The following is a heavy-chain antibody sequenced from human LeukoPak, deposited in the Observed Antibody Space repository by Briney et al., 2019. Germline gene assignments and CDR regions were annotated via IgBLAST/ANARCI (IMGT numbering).Heavy chain of an antibody. CDR2: ISGGSDTI. J-gene: IGHJ4*02. CDR1: GFTFSPYS. Sequence: PGGSLRLSCAASGFTFSPYSMNWVRQAPGKGLEWVSYISGGSDTISYADSVKGRFSISRDNAKNSLYLQMSSLRDEDTAVYYCARDKDFASDYWGQGTLVTISS. D-gene: IGHD3/OR15-3a*01. V-gene: IGHV3-48*02. CDR3: ARDKDFASDY.